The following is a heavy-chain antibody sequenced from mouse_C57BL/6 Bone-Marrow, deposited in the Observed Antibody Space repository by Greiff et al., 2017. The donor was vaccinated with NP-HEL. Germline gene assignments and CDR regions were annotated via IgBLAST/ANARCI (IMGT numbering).Heavy chain of an antibody. CDR3: AACITAVLDPFDY. J-gene: IGHJ2*01. D-gene: IGHD1-1*01. CDR1: GYAFSSYW. V-gene: IGHV1-80*01. CDR2: IYPGDGDT. Sequence: QVHVQQSGAELVKPGASVKISCKASGYAFSSYWMNWVKQRPGQGLEWIGQIYPGDGDTNYNGKFKGKATLTADKSSSTAYMQLSSLTSEDSAVYFCAACITAVLDPFDYWGQGTTLTVAS.